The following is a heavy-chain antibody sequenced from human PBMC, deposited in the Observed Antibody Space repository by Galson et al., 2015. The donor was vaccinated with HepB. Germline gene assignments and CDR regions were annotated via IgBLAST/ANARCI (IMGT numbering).Heavy chain of an antibody. CDR3: ARGGLTADCPFYFDC. J-gene: IGHJ4*02. CDR2: IYPADSDA. Sequence: QSGAEVKKPGESLKISCKGSGYIFTNYWIGWVRQMPGKGLEWMGIIYPADSDARYSPSFRGQATISADRSRNTAYLQWSSLKASDTAIYFCARGGLTADCPFYFDCWGEGTLVTVSS. V-gene: IGHV5-51*01. CDR1: GYIFTNYW. D-gene: IGHD1-20*01.